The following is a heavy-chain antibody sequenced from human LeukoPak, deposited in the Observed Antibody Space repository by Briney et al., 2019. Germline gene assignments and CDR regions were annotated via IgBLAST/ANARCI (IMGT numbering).Heavy chain of an antibody. CDR1: GLRLRSYV. D-gene: IGHD3-10*01. Sequence: GRSLRLPCAASGLRLRSYVIHGLRQAPCRGVEWVAAVSYDGKRKYYRDSRKGRFTISRDNSTNTLYLAMISLTTEDTAIYSCAKGHLDYFHGSGSHYSAFDYWGQGTLVTVSS. J-gene: IGHJ4*02. V-gene: IGHV3-30*18. CDR3: AKGHLDYFHGSGSHYSAFDY. CDR2: VSYDGKRK.